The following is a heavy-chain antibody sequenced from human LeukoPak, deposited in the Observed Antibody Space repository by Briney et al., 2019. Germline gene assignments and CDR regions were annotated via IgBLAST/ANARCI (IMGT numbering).Heavy chain of an antibody. CDR2: IGTAGDT. Sequence: GGSLRLSCATSGFTFSNHAMHWVRQASGKGLEWVSAIGTAGDTFYPGSVKGRFTISRENAKNSLSLQMNSLRAEDTAVYYCARDNPRNTLDYWGQGTLVTVSS. CDR3: ARDNPRNTLDY. J-gene: IGHJ4*02. CDR1: GFTFSNHA. D-gene: IGHD4-11*01. V-gene: IGHV3-13*01.